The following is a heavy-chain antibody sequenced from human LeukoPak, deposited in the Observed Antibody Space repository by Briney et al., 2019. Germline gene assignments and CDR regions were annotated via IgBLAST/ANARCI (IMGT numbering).Heavy chain of an antibody. CDR3: ARDVGTMVRGVFLDY. CDR2: IYYSGST. CDR1: GGSISSGGYY. Sequence: PSETLSLTCTVSGGSISSGGYYWSWIRPHPGKGLEGIGYIYYSGSTYYNPSLKSRVTISVDTSKNQFSLKLSSVTAADTAVYYCARDVGTMVRGVFLDYWGQGTLVTVSS. V-gene: IGHV4-31*03. J-gene: IGHJ4*02. D-gene: IGHD3-10*01.